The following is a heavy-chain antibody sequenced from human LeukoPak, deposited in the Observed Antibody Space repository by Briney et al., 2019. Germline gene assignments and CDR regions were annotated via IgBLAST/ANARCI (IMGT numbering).Heavy chain of an antibody. CDR3: ARDRFPARLVPAARGFDY. J-gene: IGHJ4*02. CDR2: IYPNSGGT. D-gene: IGHD2-2*01. Sequence: GGSVKVSCKASGYTFIGYYIHLVRQAPGRGVEWMGWIYPNSGGTNYAQKFQGKVTMTRDTSISTAYMELSRLRSDDTAVYYCARDRFPARLVPAARGFDYWGQETLVTVSS. CDR1: GYTFIGYY. V-gene: IGHV1-2*02.